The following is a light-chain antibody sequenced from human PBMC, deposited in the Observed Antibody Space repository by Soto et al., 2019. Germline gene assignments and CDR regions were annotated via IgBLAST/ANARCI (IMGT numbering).Light chain of an antibody. CDR2: EVN. CDR3: CSYRGSRWV. J-gene: IGLJ3*02. Sequence: QSALAQPASVSGSPGQSITFSCTGASSDFGTFNLVSWYQQYPGKAPKLIIFEVNKRPPGISNRFSGSKSGNTASLTVSGLQAEDEADYYCCSYRGSRWVFGGGTKLTVL. CDR1: SSDFGTFNL. V-gene: IGLV2-23*02.